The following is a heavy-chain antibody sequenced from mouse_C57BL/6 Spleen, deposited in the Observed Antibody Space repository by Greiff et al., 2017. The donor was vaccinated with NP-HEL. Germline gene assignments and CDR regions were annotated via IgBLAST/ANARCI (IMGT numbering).Heavy chain of an antibody. CDR2: IYPGDGDT. CDR3: AQGGDYDDWYFDV. V-gene: IGHV1-82*01. Sequence: VKLQESGPELVKPGASVKISCKASGYAFSSSWMNWVKQRPGKGLEWIGRIYPGDGDTNYNGKFKGKATLTADKSSSTAYMQLSSLTSEDSAVYFCAQGGDYDDWYFDVWGTGTTVTVSS. J-gene: IGHJ1*03. D-gene: IGHD2-4*01. CDR1: GYAFSSSW.